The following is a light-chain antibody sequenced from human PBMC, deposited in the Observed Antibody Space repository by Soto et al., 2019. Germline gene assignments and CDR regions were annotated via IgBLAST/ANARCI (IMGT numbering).Light chain of an antibody. CDR1: QTISSW. Sequence: DIKMTQSPSTLSGSVGDRVTITCRASQTISSWLAWYQQKPGKAHKLLIYKASTLKSGVPSRFSGSGSGTEFTLTISSLQPDDFATYYCQHYNSYSEAFGQGTKVDIK. CDR2: KAS. V-gene: IGKV1-5*03. CDR3: QHYNSYSEA. J-gene: IGKJ1*01.